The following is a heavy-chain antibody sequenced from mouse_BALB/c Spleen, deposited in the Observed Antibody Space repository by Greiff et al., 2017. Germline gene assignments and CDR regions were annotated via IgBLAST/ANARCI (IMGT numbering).Heavy chain of an antibody. CDR3: ARSRLIYYGYDDWFAY. Sequence: VQLQQSGAELMKPGASVKISCKATGYTFSSYWIEWVKQRPGHGLEWIGEILPGSGSTNYNEKFKGKATFTADTSSNTAYMQLSSLTSEDSAVYYCARSRLIYYGYDDWFAYWGQGTLVTVSA. CDR1: GYTFSSYW. CDR2: ILPGSGST. D-gene: IGHD2-2*01. V-gene: IGHV1-9*01. J-gene: IGHJ3*01.